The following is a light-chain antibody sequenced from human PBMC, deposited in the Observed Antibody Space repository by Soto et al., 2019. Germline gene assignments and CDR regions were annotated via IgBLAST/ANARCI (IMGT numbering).Light chain of an antibody. V-gene: IGKV1-5*01. CDR1: QSIVRW. Sequence: DSKMTQSPSTLSASVEDRVTITCRASQSIVRWLAWYQQKPGKAPNLLIYDASTLKSGVPSRFSGSGSSTEFSLTISCLQPDDFATDYCQHYNSYSEAFGQGTKVDIK. CDR2: DAS. J-gene: IGKJ1*01. CDR3: QHYNSYSEA.